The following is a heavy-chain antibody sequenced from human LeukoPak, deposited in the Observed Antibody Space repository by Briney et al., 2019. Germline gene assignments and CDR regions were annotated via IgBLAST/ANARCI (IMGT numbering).Heavy chain of an antibody. CDR1: GFTVSNKY. V-gene: IGHV3-9*01. CDR2: ISWNSGSI. D-gene: IGHD6-13*01. CDR3: AKGGSSNSGWGNYFDY. Sequence: PGGSPRLSCAASGFTVSNKYMTWVRQAPGKGLEWVSGISWNSGSIGYADSVKGRFTISRDNAKNSLYLQMNSLRAEDTALYYCAKGGSSNSGWGNYFDYWGQGTLVTVSS. J-gene: IGHJ4*02.